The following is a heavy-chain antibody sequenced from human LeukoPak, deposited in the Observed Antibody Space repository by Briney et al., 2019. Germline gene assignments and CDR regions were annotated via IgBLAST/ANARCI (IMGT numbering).Heavy chain of an antibody. D-gene: IGHD2-2*01. V-gene: IGHV3-33*01. Sequence: GRSLRLSCAASGFTFSSYGMHWVCQAPGKGLEWVAVIWYDGSNKYYADSVKGRFTISRDNSKNTLYLQMNSLRAEDTAVYYCARVGVDCSSTSCYDGMDVWGKGTTVTVSS. CDR3: ARVGVDCSSTSCYDGMDV. CDR1: GFTFSSYG. CDR2: IWYDGSNK. J-gene: IGHJ6*04.